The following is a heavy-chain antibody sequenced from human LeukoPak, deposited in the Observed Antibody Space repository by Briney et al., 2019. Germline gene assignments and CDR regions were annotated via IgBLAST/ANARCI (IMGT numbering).Heavy chain of an antibody. CDR1: GYTFTGYY. CDR2: INPNSGGT. J-gene: IGHJ6*03. V-gene: IGHV1-2*02. Sequence: GASVKVSCKASGYTFTGYYMHWVRQAPGQGLEWMGWINPNSGGTNYAQKFQGRVTMTRDTSTSTVYMELSSLRSEDTAVYYCARDLYIAVAGTGGRYYYYVDVWGKGTTVTVSS. CDR3: ARDLYIAVAGTGGRYYYYVDV. D-gene: IGHD6-19*01.